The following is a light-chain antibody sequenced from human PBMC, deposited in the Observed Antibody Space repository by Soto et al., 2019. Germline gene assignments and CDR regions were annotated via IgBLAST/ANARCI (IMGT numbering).Light chain of an antibody. CDR3: QQRSHGLT. V-gene: IGKV3-11*01. Sequence: EVVLTQSPGTLSLSRAERATLSCRASESVSNYVAWYQQRPGQAPRLLIYDASNRATGIPARLSGSGSGTDFTLTISSLEPEDFAVYYCQQRSHGLTFGGGTKVDI. CDR2: DAS. J-gene: IGKJ4*01. CDR1: ESVSNY.